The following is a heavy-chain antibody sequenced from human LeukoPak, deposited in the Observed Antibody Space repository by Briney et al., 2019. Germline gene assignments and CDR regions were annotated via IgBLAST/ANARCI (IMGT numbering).Heavy chain of an antibody. Sequence: GESLKISCEGSGYNFTTYWIAWVCRMPGKGLEWMGIIYPGDSHTTYSPSFQGQVTISADKSISTAFLQWRSLEASDTAIYYCARLNTFSVTSPDSRYGFDIWGQGTMVTVSS. CDR1: GYNFTTYW. V-gene: IGHV5-51*01. D-gene: IGHD3-3*02. CDR3: ARLNTFSVTSPDSRYGFDI. CDR2: IYPGDSHT. J-gene: IGHJ3*02.